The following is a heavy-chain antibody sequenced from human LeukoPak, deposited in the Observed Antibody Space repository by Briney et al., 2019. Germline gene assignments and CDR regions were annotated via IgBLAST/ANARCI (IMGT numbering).Heavy chain of an antibody. J-gene: IGHJ4*02. CDR2: IYYGGNT. V-gene: IGHV4-31*03. CDR3: AREGTYGDSEVFDY. D-gene: IGHD4-17*01. CDR1: GGPISSGGYY. Sequence: SQTLSLTCTASGGPISSGGYYWTWIRQHPGKGLEWIGYIYYGGNTYYNPSLKSRVTISVDTSKNQFSLKLSSVTAADTAVYYCAREGTYGDSEVFDYWGQGTLVTVSS.